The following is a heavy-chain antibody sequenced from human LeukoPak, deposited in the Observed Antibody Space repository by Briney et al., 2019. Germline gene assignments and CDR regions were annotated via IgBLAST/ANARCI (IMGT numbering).Heavy chain of an antibody. CDR1: GYTFTSYY. J-gene: IGHJ3*02. Sequence: APVKVSCKASGYTFTSYYMHWVRQAPGQGLEWMGIINPSGGSTSYAQKFQGRVTMTRDTSTSTVYMELSSLRSEDTAVYYCAKTIADDAFDIWGQGTMVTVSS. CDR3: AKTIADDAFDI. V-gene: IGHV1-46*01. CDR2: INPSGGST.